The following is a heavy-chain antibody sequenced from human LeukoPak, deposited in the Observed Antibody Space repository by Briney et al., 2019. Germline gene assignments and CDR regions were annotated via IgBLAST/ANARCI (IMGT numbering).Heavy chain of an antibody. CDR3: ARLHLRGRDY. J-gene: IGHJ4*02. D-gene: IGHD1-26*01. CDR1: GGSISSGSYY. V-gene: IGHV4-61*02. Sequence: PSETLSLTCTVSGGSISSGSYYWSWIRQPAGKGLEWIGRIYTSGSTNYNPSLKSRVTISVDTSKNQFSLKLSSVTAADTAVYYCARLHLRGRDYWGQGTLVTVSS. CDR2: IYTSGST.